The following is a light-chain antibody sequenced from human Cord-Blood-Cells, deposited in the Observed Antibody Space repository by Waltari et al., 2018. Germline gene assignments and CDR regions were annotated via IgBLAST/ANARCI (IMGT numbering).Light chain of an antibody. J-gene: IGKJ3*01. CDR1: QSVSSY. CDR2: DAS. CDR3: QQRSNWPIFT. Sequence: EIVLTQSPATLSLSPGERATLSCRASQSVSSYLDWYQQKPGQAPRLPIYDASNRATGIPARFSGSGSGTDFTLTISSLEPEDFAVYYCQQRSNWPIFTFGPGTKVDIK. V-gene: IGKV3-11*01.